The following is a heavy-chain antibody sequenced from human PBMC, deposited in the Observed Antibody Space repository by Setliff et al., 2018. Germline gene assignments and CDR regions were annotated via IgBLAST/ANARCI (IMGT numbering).Heavy chain of an antibody. Sequence: EASVKVSCKASGYTFTTYGVAWVRQAPGQGLEWLGWISGYNGNTNYAQRFQGRVTMTTDTSTSTAYMELRSLRSDDTAVYYCARDHYDSSGYTDYWGQGTLVTVSS. V-gene: IGHV1-18*01. CDR2: ISGYNGNT. CDR1: GYTFTTYG. CDR3: ARDHYDSSGYTDY. J-gene: IGHJ4*02. D-gene: IGHD3-22*01.